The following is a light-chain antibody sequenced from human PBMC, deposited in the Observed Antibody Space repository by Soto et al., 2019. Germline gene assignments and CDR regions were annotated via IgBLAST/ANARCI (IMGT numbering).Light chain of an antibody. CDR2: DAS. V-gene: IGKV3-11*01. CDR3: QQCNNWPLT. CDR1: QTVRSL. Sequence: EIVLTQSPGTLSLSPGERATLSCRASQTVRSLLAWYQQKPGQAPRLLIYDASNRATGIPARVSGSGSGTDFTLTISSLEPEDFAVYYCQQCNNWPLTFGGGTKVEIK. J-gene: IGKJ4*01.